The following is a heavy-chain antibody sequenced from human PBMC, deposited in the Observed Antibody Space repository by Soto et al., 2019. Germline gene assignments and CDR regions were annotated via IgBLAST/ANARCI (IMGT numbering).Heavy chain of an antibody. D-gene: IGHD2-8*01. J-gene: IGHJ5*02. V-gene: IGHV3-74*01. CDR1: GFTFSSYW. CDR2: IHSDGSST. Sequence: EVQLVESGGGLVQPGGSLRLSCAASGFTFSSYWMHWVRQAPGKGLVWVSRIHSDGSSTNYAYSVKGRFTISRDNARNTLYLQMNSLSAGDPAVYYWARDELYCTNDVCYTNSIDPWGQGTLVSVS. CDR3: ARDELYCTNDVCYTNSIDP.